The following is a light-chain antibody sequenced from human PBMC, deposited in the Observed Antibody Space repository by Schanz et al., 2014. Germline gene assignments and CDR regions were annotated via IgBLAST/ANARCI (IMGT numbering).Light chain of an antibody. CDR1: HNITTY. J-gene: IGKJ2*01. V-gene: IGKV1-39*01. CDR3: QQSYSTPYT. Sequence: DIQVTQSPSSLSASVGDRVTITCRTSHNITTYLNWYQHKPGKAPKLLIYAASSLQSGVPSRFSGSGSGTDFTLTISSLQPEDFATYYCQQSYSTPYTFGQGTKLEIK. CDR2: AAS.